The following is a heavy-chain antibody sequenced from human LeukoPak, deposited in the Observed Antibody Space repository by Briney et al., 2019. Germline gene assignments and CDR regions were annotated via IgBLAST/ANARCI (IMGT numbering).Heavy chain of an antibody. V-gene: IGHV1-2*02. CDR2: INPNSGGT. J-gene: IGHJ4*02. Sequence: ASVKVSCKASGYTFTGYYMHWVRQAPGQGLEWMGWINPNSGGTNYAQKFQGRVTMTRDTSISTAYMELSSLRSEDTAVYYCARGHRIAVAGTGIGYWGQGTLVTVSS. CDR1: GYTFTGYY. CDR3: ARGHRIAVAGTGIGY. D-gene: IGHD6-19*01.